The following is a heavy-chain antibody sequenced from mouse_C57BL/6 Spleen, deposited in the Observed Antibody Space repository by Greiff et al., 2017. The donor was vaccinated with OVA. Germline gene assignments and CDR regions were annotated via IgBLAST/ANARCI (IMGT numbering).Heavy chain of an antibody. CDR2: IYPGSGNT. J-gene: IGHJ3*01. D-gene: IGHD2-3*01. CDR1: GYSFTSYY. V-gene: IGHV1-66*01. Sequence: QVQLKQSGPELVKPGASVKISCKASGYSFTSYYIHWVKQRPGQGLEWIGWIYPGSGNTKYNEKFKGKATLTADTSSSTAYMQLSSLTSEDSAVYYCARTVDGYLFAYWGQGTLVTVSA. CDR3: ARTVDGYLFAY.